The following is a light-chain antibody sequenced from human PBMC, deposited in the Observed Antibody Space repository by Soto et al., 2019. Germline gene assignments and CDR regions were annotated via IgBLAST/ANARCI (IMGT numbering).Light chain of an antibody. J-gene: IGKJ4*01. CDR1: QSISYY. CDR3: QQRSNWLT. V-gene: IGKV3-11*01. Sequence: EIVLTQSPATLSLSPGERATLSCRASQSISYYLAWYQQKPGQAPRLLIHDASNRATDIPARFSGSGSGTEFNLTISSLEAEDFAVYYCQQRSNWLTFGGATKVEIK. CDR2: DAS.